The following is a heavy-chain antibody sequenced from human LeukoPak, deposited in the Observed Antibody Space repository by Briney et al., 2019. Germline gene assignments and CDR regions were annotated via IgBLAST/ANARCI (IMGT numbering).Heavy chain of an antibody. CDR3: ARVGTYQFDY. CDR1: GGSISSGAYY. CDR2: IYYSGSS. Sequence: PSETLSLTCTVSGGSISSGAYYWNWIRQHPGKGLEWIGYIYYSGSSYYNPSLKSRVAISLDTSKNQFSLELSSVTAADTAVYYCARVGTYQFDYWGQGTLVTVSS. D-gene: IGHD1-1*01. V-gene: IGHV4-31*03. J-gene: IGHJ4*02.